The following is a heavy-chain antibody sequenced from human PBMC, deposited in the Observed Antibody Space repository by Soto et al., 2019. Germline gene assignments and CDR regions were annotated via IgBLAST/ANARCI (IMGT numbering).Heavy chain of an antibody. D-gene: IGHD6-13*01. CDR1: GFTFSSYA. J-gene: IGHJ4*02. V-gene: IGHV3-23*01. CDR2: ISGSGGST. CDR3: AKAFGSWYYFDY. Sequence: GGSLRLSCAASGFTFSSYAMSWVRQAPGKGLEWVSAISGSGGSTYYADSVKGRFTFSRDNSKNTLYLQMNSLRAEDTAVYYCAKAFGSWYYFDYWGQGTLVTVSS.